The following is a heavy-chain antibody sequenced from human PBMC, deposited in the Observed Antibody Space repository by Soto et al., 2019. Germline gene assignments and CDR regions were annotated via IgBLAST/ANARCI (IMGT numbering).Heavy chain of an antibody. CDR1: GYSFTSYW. J-gene: IGHJ3*02. CDR2: IYPGDSDT. V-gene: IGHV5-51*01. D-gene: IGHD3-9*01. CDR3: ARFISYYDILTGYYPDAFDI. Sequence: GESLKISCKGSGYSFTSYWIGWVRQMPGKGLEWMGIIYPGDSDTRYSPSFQGQVTISADKSISTAYLQWSSLKASDTAMYYCARFISYYDILTGYYPDAFDIWGQGTMVTVSS.